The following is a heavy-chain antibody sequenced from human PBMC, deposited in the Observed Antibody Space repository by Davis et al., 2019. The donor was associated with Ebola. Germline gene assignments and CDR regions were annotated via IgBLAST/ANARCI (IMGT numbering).Heavy chain of an antibody. CDR3: AKGPALGMITFGAVLDY. CDR2: ISDSGGST. V-gene: IGHV3-23*01. CDR1: GFTFSNYG. D-gene: IGHD3-16*01. Sequence: GESLKISCAASGFTFSNYGMNWVRQAPGKGLEWVSGISDSGGSTHYADSVKGRFTISRDNSKNTLYLQMNSLRAEDTAVYYCAKGPALGMITFGAVLDYWGQGTLVTVSS. J-gene: IGHJ4*02.